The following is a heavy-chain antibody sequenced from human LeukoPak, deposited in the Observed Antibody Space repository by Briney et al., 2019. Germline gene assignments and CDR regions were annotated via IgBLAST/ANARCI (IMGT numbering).Heavy chain of an antibody. D-gene: IGHD2-2*01. Sequence: GESLKISCKGSGYSFTSYWIGWVRQMPGKGLEWMGSIYPGDSDTRYSPSFQGQVTISADKAISTAYLQWSSLKASDTAMYYCARAAEGIVVVPAADYWGQGTLVTVSS. V-gene: IGHV5-51*03. CDR1: GYSFTSYW. CDR2: IYPGDSDT. CDR3: ARAAEGIVVVPAADY. J-gene: IGHJ4*02.